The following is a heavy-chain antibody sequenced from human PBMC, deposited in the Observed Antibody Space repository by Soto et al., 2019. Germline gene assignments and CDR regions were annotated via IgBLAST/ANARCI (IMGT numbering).Heavy chain of an antibody. CDR3: ARGSFPGATVLGY. D-gene: IGHD3-10*01. Sequence: SETLSLTCTVSGAAISRGAFYWIWVRQHPGKGLEWIGNTYYSGETHYNPPLKSRLTISVDASKNQLSLKLTSVTAADTAVYYCARGSFPGATVLGYWGPGTLVTVSS. CDR1: GAAISRGAFY. J-gene: IGHJ4*02. V-gene: IGHV4-31*03. CDR2: TYYSGET.